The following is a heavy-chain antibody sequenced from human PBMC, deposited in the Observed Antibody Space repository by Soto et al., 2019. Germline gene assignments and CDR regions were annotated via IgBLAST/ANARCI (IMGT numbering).Heavy chain of an antibody. Sequence: PGGSLRLSCAASGFTFSNYAMNWVRQAPGKGLEWVAVISYDGSNKYYADSVKGRFTISRDNSKNTLYLQMNSLRAEDTAVYYCAKDLVRFSYYYMDVWGKGTTVTVSS. D-gene: IGHD3-3*01. V-gene: IGHV3-30*18. CDR1: GFTFSNYA. CDR3: AKDLVRFSYYYMDV. J-gene: IGHJ6*03. CDR2: ISYDGSNK.